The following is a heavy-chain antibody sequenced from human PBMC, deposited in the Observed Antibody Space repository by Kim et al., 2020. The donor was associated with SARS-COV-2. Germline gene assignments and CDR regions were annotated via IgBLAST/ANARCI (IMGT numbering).Heavy chain of an antibody. D-gene: IGHD3-3*01. Sequence: AQKVQGRVTMTEDTSTDTAYMELSSLRSEDTAVYYCTTTTIFGVANWFDPWGQGTLVTVSS. V-gene: IGHV1-24*01. CDR3: TTTTIFGVANWFDP. J-gene: IGHJ5*02.